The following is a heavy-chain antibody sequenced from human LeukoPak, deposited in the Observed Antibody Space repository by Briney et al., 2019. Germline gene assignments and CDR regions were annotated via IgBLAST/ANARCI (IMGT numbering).Heavy chain of an antibody. CDR2: IIPILGIA. Sequence: VQVSCKASGGTFSSYAISWVRQAPGQGLEWMGRIIPILGIANYAQKFQGRVTITADKSTSTAYMELSSLRSEDTAVYYCARAVQLERRYFDYWGQGTLVTVSS. CDR1: GGTFSSYA. V-gene: IGHV1-69*04. CDR3: ARAVQLERRYFDY. D-gene: IGHD1-1*01. J-gene: IGHJ4*02.